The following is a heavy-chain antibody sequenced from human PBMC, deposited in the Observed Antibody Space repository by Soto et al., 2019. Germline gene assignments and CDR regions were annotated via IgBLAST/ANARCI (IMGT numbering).Heavy chain of an antibody. CDR2: ISGGGDAA. D-gene: IGHD3-16*01. J-gene: IGHJ2*01. Sequence: EVQLLESGGGLAQPGGSLRLSCAGSGFTFINYAMNWVRQVPGKGLEWVSSISGGGDAAFFPDSVRGRFTISRDNSKNTVTLQMNSLGVDDTAVYYCARKILGSTSRPNYWYFDVWGRGTLVTVSS. CDR1: GFTFINYA. CDR3: ARKILGSTSRPNYWYFDV. V-gene: IGHV3-23*01.